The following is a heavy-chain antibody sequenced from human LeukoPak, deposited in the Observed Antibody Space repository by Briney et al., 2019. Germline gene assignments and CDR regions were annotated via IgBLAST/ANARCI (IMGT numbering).Heavy chain of an antibody. CDR3: AKSHSVVRRGYFDY. Sequence: PGGSLRLSCEVSGLTFSSYALSWVRQAPGKGLEWVSRISGSGSNTYYADSVRGRFTISRDNSKDTLYVQMNSLRAEDAAVYYCAKSHSVVRRGYFDYWGQGALVTVSS. CDR2: ISGSGSNT. J-gene: IGHJ4*02. D-gene: IGHD2-2*01. CDR1: GLTFSSYA. V-gene: IGHV3-23*01.